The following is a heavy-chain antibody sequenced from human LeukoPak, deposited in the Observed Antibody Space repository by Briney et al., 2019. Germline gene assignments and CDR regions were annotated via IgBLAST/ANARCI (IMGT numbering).Heavy chain of an antibody. CDR2: IYTSGST. V-gene: IGHV4-61*02. J-gene: IGHJ4*02. CDR3: ARAVFAMAGRDYFDY. CDR1: GGSISSGSYY. D-gene: IGHD6-19*01. Sequence: PSETLSLTCTVSGGSISSGSYYWSWIRQPAGKGQEWIGRIYTSGSTNYNPSLKSRVTISVDTSKNQFSLKLSSVTAADTAVYYCARAVFAMAGRDYFDYWGQGTLVTVSS.